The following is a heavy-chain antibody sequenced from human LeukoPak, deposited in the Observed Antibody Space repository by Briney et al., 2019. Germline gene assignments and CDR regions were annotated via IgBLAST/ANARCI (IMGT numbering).Heavy chain of an antibody. V-gene: IGHV4-61*02. CDR2: IYTSGST. Sequence: PSETLSLTCTVSGGSISSGSYYWSWIRQPAGKGLEWIGRIYTSGSTNYNPSLKSRVTISVDTSKNQFSLKLSSVTAADTAVYYCARGRVEQWLVANYYYYYMDVWGKGTTVTVSS. CDR1: GGSISSGSYY. CDR3: ARGRVEQWLVANYYYYYMDV. J-gene: IGHJ6*03. D-gene: IGHD6-19*01.